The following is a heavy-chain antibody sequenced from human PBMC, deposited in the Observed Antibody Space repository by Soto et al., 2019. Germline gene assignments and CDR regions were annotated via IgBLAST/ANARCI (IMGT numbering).Heavy chain of an antibody. CDR2: TYYRSKWYN. CDR3: ARRRFSSIGARDGMDV. Sequence: QVQLQQSGPGLVKPSQTLSLTCAISGDSVSSNSAAWNWIRQSPSRGLEWLGRTYYRSKWYNDYAVSVKSRISINPDTSKNQFSLQLNSVTPEDTVVYYCARRRFSSIGARDGMDVWGQGTTVTVSS. V-gene: IGHV6-1*01. D-gene: IGHD6-6*01. CDR1: GDSVSSNSAA. J-gene: IGHJ6*02.